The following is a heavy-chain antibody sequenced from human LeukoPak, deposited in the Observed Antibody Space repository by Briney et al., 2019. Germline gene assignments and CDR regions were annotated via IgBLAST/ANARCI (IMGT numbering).Heavy chain of an antibody. CDR3: ARDRGHSGYDWGGCGGDCYSLGY. J-gene: IGHJ4*02. CDR1: GGTFSSYA. V-gene: IGHV1-69*05. Sequence: ASVKVSCKASGGTFSSYAISWVRQAPGQGLEWMGRIIPIFGTANYAQKFQGRVTITTDESTSTAYMELSSLRSEDTAVYYCARDRGHSGYDWGGCGGDCYSLGYWGQGTLVTASS. CDR2: IIPIFGTA. D-gene: IGHD2-21*02.